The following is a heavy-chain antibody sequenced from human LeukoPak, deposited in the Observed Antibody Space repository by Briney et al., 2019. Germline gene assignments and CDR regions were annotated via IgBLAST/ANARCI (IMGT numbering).Heavy chain of an antibody. CDR1: GYTFTGYY. J-gene: IGHJ6*02. V-gene: IGHV1-2*02. CDR2: INPNSGGT. Sequence: ASVKVSCKASGYTFTGYYMHWVRQAPGQGLEWMGWINPNSGGTNYAQKFQGRVTMTRDTSISTAYMELSRLRSDDTAVYYCARDGSYDILTGYSPYYYGMDVWGQGTTVTVSS. CDR3: ARDGSYDILTGYSPYYYGMDV. D-gene: IGHD3-9*01.